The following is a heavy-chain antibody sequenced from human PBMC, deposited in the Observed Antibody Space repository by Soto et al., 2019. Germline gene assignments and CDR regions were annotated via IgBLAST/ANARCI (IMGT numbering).Heavy chain of an antibody. J-gene: IGHJ4*02. CDR2: IYGHDDK. V-gene: IGHV2-5*01. CDR3: AHRDTTGYYPTTFAY. CDR1: GFSLSTSGVG. Sequence: QITLKESGPTLVKPTEPLTLTCSFSGFSLSTSGVGVGWIRQPPGKALEWLTLIYGHDDKLYSPSLKSRLTITKDTSKNQVVLTMTNMDPVDTATYYCAHRDTTGYYPTTFAYWSQGTLVTVSS. D-gene: IGHD3-22*01.